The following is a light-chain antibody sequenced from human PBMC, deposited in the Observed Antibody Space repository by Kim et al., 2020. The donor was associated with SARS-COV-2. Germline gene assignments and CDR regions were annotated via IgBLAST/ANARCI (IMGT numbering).Light chain of an antibody. CDR3: TSYTSSDTLL. Sequence: QSALTQPASVSASPGQSITISCTGTSSDVGGYNYVSWYQQHPGKAPKLMIYDVSQRPSGVSNRFSGSKSGNTASLTISGLQAEDEADYYCTSYTSSDTLLFGGGTQLTVL. CDR2: DVS. V-gene: IGLV2-14*03. CDR1: SSDVGGYNY. J-gene: IGLJ2*01.